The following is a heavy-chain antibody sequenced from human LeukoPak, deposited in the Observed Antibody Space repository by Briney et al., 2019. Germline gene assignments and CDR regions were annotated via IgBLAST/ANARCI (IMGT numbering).Heavy chain of an antibody. J-gene: IGHJ4*02. V-gene: IGHV3-11*04. CDR1: GFSFSDYY. D-gene: IGHD3-10*01. CDR3: TREDYYYASGY. CDR2: ISGDGTTS. Sequence: KPGGSLRLSWAASGFSFSDYYMSWVRQAPGKGLGWVSYISGDGTTSHYADSVRGRSSVSRDNAKKSVCLQMNSLRAEDTAIYYCTREDYYYASGYWGQGTLVTVSS.